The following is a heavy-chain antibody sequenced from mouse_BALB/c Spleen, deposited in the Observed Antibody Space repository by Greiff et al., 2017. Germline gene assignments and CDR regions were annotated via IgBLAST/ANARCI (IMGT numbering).Heavy chain of an antibody. D-gene: IGHD2-1*01. CDR1: GYAFTNYL. CDR3: ARGNYDAMDY. J-gene: IGHJ4*01. CDR2: INPGSGGT. Sequence: QVQLQQSGAELVRPGTSVKVSCKASGYAFTNYLIEWVKQRPGQGLEWIGVINPGSGGTNYNEKFKGKATLTADKSSSTAYMQLSSLTSDDSAVYFCARGNYDAMDYWGQGTSVTVSS. V-gene: IGHV1-54*03.